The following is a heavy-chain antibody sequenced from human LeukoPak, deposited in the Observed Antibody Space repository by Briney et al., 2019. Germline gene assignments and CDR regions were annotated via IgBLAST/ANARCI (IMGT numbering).Heavy chain of an antibody. CDR1: GYSFTSYW. D-gene: IGHD3-22*01. Sequence: GESLKISCKGSGYSFTSYWIGWVRQMPGKGLEWMGIIYPGDSGTRYSPSFQGQVTISADKSISTAYLQWSSLKASDTAMYYCARPTDYYDSSLDYWGQGTLVTVSS. CDR2: IYPGDSGT. V-gene: IGHV5-51*01. J-gene: IGHJ4*02. CDR3: ARPTDYYDSSLDY.